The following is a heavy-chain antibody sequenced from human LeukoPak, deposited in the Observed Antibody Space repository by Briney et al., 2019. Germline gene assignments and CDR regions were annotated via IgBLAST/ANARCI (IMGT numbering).Heavy chain of an antibody. Sequence: GGSLTLSCAAAGFTFRTYSMRWVRQAPGAGLEWVSAISASGASTYYADSVKGRFTISRDHSKNTLYLRMNSLRAEDTAVYYCARGKDYYGSGSYYIFDYWGQGTLVTVSS. CDR2: ISASGAST. V-gene: IGHV3-23*01. CDR3: ARGKDYYGSGSYYIFDY. J-gene: IGHJ4*02. CDR1: GFTFRTYS. D-gene: IGHD3-10*01.